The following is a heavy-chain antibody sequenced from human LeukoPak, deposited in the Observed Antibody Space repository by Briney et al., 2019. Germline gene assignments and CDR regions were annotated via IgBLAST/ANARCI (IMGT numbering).Heavy chain of an antibody. V-gene: IGHV4-34*01. CDR3: AKIAAAPPRT. D-gene: IGHD6-13*01. J-gene: IGHJ5*02. Sequence: SETLSLTCAVYGGSFSGYYWSWIRQPPGKGLEWIGEINHSGSTNYNPSLKSRITISVDTSKNHFSLKLSSVTAADTAVYYCAKIAAAPPRTWGQGTLVTVSS. CDR2: INHSGST. CDR1: GGSFSGYY.